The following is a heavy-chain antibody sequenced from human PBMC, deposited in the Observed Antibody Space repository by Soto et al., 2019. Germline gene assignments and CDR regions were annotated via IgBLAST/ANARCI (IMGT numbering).Heavy chain of an antibody. V-gene: IGHV1-8*01. CDR3: ARDTGYSSLYYYYGMDV. J-gene: IGHJ6*02. CDR1: GCTFTSYD. Sequence: ASVKVSCKASGCTFTSYDINWVRQATGQGLEWMGWMNPNSGNTGYAQKFQGRVTMTRNTSISTAYMELSSLRSEDTAVYYCARDTGYSSLYYYYGMDVWGQGTTVTVSS. D-gene: IGHD6-6*01. CDR2: MNPNSGNT.